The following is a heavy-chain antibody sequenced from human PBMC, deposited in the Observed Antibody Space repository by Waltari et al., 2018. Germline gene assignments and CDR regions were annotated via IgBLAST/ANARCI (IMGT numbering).Heavy chain of an antibody. V-gene: IGHV3-33*01. CDR1: GFTFSSYG. Sequence: QVQLVESGSGVVQPGRSLRLSCAASGFTFSSYGMNWFLQAPGKGLECVAVIWYDGSNKYYADSVKGRFTISRDNSKNTLYLQMNSLRAEDTAVYYCARAKNMGALDYWGQGTLVTVSS. CDR2: IWYDGSNK. D-gene: IGHD1-26*01. J-gene: IGHJ4*02. CDR3: ARAKNMGALDY.